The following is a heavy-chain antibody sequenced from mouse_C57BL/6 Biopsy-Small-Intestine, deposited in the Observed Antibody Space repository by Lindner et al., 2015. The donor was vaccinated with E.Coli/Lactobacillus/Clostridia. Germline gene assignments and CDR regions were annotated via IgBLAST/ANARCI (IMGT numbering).Heavy chain of an antibody. J-gene: IGHJ4*01. CDR2: ITPNNGAT. D-gene: IGHD4-1*01. Sequence: SVKVSCKASGYSFTDYYIHWVRQAPGQGLEWMGRITPNNGATIYAQNFQGRVTMTRDTSITTAFLDLSGLKSDGTAVYYCARDGHRWDFDSWGRGTLVTVSS. CDR1: GYSFTDYY. V-gene: IGHV1-18*01. CDR3: ARDGHRWDFDS.